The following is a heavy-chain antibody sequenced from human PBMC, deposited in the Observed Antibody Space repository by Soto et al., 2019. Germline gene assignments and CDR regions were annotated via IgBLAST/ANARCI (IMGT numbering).Heavy chain of an antibody. J-gene: IGHJ4*02. CDR1: GGSISPYY. Sequence: PSETLSLTCTVSGGSISPYYWSWIRQPPGKGLEWIGSIYYSGSTNYNPSLKSRVTISVDRSNNQFSLKVSSVTAADTAVYFCARHEEYTNKRYQHDYWGPGIVVTVSS. CDR3: ARHEEYTNKRYQHDY. V-gene: IGHV4-59*08. D-gene: IGHD2-2*02. CDR2: IYYSGST.